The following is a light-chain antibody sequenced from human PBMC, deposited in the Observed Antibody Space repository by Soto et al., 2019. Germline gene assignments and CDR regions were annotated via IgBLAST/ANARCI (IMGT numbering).Light chain of an antibody. CDR3: VLYMGGGISV. J-gene: IGLJ3*02. CDR2: STN. V-gene: IGLV8-61*01. Sequence: TVVTQEPSFSVSPGGTVTLTCALSSGSVSTSHSPGWFQQTPGQAPRTLIYSTNTRSSGVPDRFSGSILGNKAALTITGAQADDESDYYCVLYMGGGISVFGGGTKLTVL. CDR1: SGSVSTSHS.